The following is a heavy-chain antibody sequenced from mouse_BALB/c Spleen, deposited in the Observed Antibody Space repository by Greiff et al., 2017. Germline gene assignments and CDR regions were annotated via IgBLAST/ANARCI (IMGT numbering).Heavy chain of an antibody. CDR1: GYAFSSSW. CDR3: ARDDLLAY. J-gene: IGHJ3*01. V-gene: IGHV1-82*01. CDR2: IYPGDGDT. D-gene: IGHD2-3*01. Sequence: QVQLQQSGPELVKPGASVKISCKASGYAFSSSWMNWVKQRPGQGLEWIGRIYPGDGDTNYNGKFKGKATLTADKSSSTAYMQLSSLTSVDSAVYFCARDDLLAYWGQGTLVTVSA.